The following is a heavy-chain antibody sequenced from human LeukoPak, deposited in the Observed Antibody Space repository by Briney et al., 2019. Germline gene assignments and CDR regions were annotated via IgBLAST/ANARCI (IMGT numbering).Heavy chain of an antibody. CDR2: INHSGST. CDR1: GGSFSGYY. D-gene: IGHD3-10*01. V-gene: IGHV4-34*01. J-gene: IGHJ5*02. CDR3: ARVPGSYFGWFDP. Sequence: PSETLSLTCAVYGGSFSGYYWSWIRQPPGKGLEWIGEINHSGSTNYNPSLKSRVTISVDTSKNQFSLKLSSVTAADTAVYYCARVPGSYFGWFDPWGQGTLVTVSS.